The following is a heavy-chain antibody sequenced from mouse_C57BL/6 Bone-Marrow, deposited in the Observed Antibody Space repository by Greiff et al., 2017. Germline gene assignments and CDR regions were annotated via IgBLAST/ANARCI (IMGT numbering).Heavy chain of an antibody. V-gene: IGHV1-85*01. CDR2: IYTRDGSN. CDR3: AGWDHY. Sequence: QVQLQQSGPELVKPGASVKLSCKASGYTFTSYDINWVKQRPGQGLEWVGWIYTRDGSNKYNEKFKGKATLTIDTSSSTAYMELHSLTSEDSAVYFCAGWDHYWGQGTTLTVSS. D-gene: IGHD4-1*01. CDR1: GYTFTSYD. J-gene: IGHJ2*01.